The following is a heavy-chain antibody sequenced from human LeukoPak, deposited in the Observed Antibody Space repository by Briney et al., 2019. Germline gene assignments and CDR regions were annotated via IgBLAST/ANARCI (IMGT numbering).Heavy chain of an antibody. CDR1: GFTFSDHC. CDR3: ANSGGSLRQLNY. CDR2: IRNKANSYTA. J-gene: IGHJ4*02. V-gene: IGHV3-72*01. Sequence: GGSLRLSRAASGFTFSDHCMDWVRQAPGKGLEWVGRIRNKANSYTAEFAASVKGRFTISRDDSKNSLFLQMNSLKIEDTAVYYCANSGGSLRQLNYWGQGTLVTVSS. D-gene: IGHD1-1*01.